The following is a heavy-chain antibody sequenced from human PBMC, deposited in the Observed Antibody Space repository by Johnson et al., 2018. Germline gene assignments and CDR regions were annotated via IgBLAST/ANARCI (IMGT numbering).Heavy chain of an antibody. CDR1: GFTFSSYA. V-gene: IGHV3-30-3*01. CDR2: ISYDGSNK. J-gene: IGHJ3*02. D-gene: IGHD3-22*01. Sequence: QVQLVESGGGVVQPGRSLRLSCAASGFTFSSYAMHWVRQAPGKGLEWVAVISYDGSNKYYADSVKARFTISRDNSKNTLYPQMNSRRAEDTAVYNGARDSGCYYWSDAFDIWGQGTMVTVSS. CDR3: ARDSGCYYWSDAFDI.